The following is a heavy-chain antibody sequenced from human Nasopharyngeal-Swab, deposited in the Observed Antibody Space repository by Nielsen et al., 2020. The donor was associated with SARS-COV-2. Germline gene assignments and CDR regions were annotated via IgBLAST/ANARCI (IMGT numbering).Heavy chain of an antibody. CDR2: IGTAGDT. Sequence: GESLKIPCAASGFTFSSYDMHWVRQATGKGLEWVSAIGTAGDTYYPGSVKGRFTISRENAKNSLYLQMNSLRAEDTAVYYCARARVGGQQLSWFDPWGQGTLVTVSS. V-gene: IGHV3-13*01. D-gene: IGHD6-13*01. J-gene: IGHJ5*02. CDR1: GFTFSSYD. CDR3: ARARVGGQQLSWFDP.